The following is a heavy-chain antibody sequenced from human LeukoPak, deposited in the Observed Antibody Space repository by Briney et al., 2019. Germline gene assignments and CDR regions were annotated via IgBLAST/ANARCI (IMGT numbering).Heavy chain of an antibody. V-gene: IGHV3-30*18. D-gene: IGHD3-22*01. Sequence: GGSLRLSCAASGFTFSSYGMHWVRQAPGKGLEWVAVISYDGSNKYYADSVKGRFTISRDNSKNTLYLQMNSLRAEDTAVYYCAKELTSRGYYDSSGPPGDYWGQGTLVTVSP. J-gene: IGHJ4*02. CDR3: AKELTSRGYYDSSGPPGDY. CDR1: GFTFSSYG. CDR2: ISYDGSNK.